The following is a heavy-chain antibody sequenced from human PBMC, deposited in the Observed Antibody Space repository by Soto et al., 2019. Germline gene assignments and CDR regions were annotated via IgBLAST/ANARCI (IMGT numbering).Heavy chain of an antibody. V-gene: IGHV4-30-2*01. CDR1: GGPISSGGYS. CDR3: ARVPEY. Sequence: SETLSLTCAVSGGPISSGGYSWSWIRQPPGKGLEWIGYIYHSGSTYYNPSLKSRVTISVDRSKNQFSLRLSSVTAADTAVYYCARVPEYWGQGTLVTVS. J-gene: IGHJ4*02. CDR2: IYHSGST.